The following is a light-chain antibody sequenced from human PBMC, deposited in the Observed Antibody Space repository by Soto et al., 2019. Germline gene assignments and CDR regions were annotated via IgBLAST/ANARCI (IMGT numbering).Light chain of an antibody. J-gene: IGKJ4*01. CDR2: GVS. CDR3: QQYGNSPLT. Sequence: EIGLKQSPDTLSLPPGQRATLSCRASQSVRSDYFAWYQQKPGQAPRVIIFGVSTRATGVPDRFSGSGSGTDFTLTISRLEPEDFALYYCQQYGNSPLTFGGGTKVDIK. CDR1: QSVRSDY. V-gene: IGKV3-20*01.